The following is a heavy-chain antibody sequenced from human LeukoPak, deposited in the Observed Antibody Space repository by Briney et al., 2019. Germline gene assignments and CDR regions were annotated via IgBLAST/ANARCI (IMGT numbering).Heavy chain of an antibody. CDR2: IKPDGSES. Sequence: GGSLRLSCAASGFTFSGYWMTWVRQAPGKGLEWVANIKPDGSESYSVDSVKGRFTISRDNAKNSLYLQMNSLRPEDTAVYYCARERGRPLDNWGQGTLVTVPS. CDR1: GFTFSGYW. V-gene: IGHV3-7*01. J-gene: IGHJ4*02. CDR3: ARERGRPLDN.